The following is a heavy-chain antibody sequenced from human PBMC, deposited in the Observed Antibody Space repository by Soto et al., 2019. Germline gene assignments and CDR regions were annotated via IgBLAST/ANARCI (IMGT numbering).Heavy chain of an antibody. CDR2: IKSKTDGGTT. Sequence: GGSLRLSCAASGFTFSNAWMNWVRQAPGKGLEWVGRIKSKTDGGTTDYAAPVKGRFTISRDDSKNTLYLQMNSLKTEDTAVYYCTTDPWIAAAGTTKPHYGMDVWGQGTTVTVSS. D-gene: IGHD6-13*01. CDR3: TTDPWIAAAGTTKPHYGMDV. V-gene: IGHV3-15*07. CDR1: GFTFSNAW. J-gene: IGHJ6*02.